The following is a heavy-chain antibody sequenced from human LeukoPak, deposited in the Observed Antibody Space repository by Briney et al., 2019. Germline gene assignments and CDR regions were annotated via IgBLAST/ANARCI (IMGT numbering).Heavy chain of an antibody. J-gene: IGHJ4*02. Sequence: GRSLRLSCAASGFTFDDYAMHWVRQAPGKGLEWVSGISWNSGSIGYADSVKGRFTISRDNAKNSLYLQMNSLRAEDTAVYYCARVAATDWGQGTLVTVSS. D-gene: IGHD6-13*01. CDR1: GFTFDDYA. CDR3: ARVAATD. CDR2: ISWNSGSI. V-gene: IGHV3-9*01.